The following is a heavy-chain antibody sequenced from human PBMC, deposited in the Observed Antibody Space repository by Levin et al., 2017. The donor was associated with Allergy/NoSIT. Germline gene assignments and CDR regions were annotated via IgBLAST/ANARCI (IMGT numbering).Heavy chain of an antibody. Sequence: GGSLRLSCAASGFTFSSYSMNWVRQAPGKGLEWVSYISSSSSTIYYADSVKGRFTISRDNAKNSLYLQMNSLRAEDTAVYYCASSGQQLPPHLYYFDYWGQGTLVTVSS. D-gene: IGHD6-13*01. J-gene: IGHJ4*02. CDR2: ISSSSSTI. CDR3: ASSGQQLPPHLYYFDY. CDR1: GFTFSSYS. V-gene: IGHV3-48*01.